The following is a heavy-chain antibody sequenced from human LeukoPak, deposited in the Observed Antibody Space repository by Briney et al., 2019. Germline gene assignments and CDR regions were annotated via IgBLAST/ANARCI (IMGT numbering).Heavy chain of an antibody. CDR1: GFTFSSYW. CDR2: INSDGSST. Sequence: GGSLRLSCAASGFTFSSYWMHWVRQALGKGLVWVSRINSDGSSTSYADSVKGRFTISRDNAKNTLYLQMNSLRAEDTAVYYCARDQSGYYGSDAFDIWGQGTMVTVSS. D-gene: IGHD3-22*01. J-gene: IGHJ3*02. V-gene: IGHV3-74*01. CDR3: ARDQSGYYGSDAFDI.